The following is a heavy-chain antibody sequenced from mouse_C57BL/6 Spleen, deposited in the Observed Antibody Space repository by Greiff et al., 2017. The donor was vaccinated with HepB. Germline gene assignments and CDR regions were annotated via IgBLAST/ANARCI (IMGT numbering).Heavy chain of an antibody. CDR2: IYPGDGDT. J-gene: IGHJ2*01. V-gene: IGHV1-82*01. CDR3: ARTDYGSSYPPAFDY. Sequence: QVQLQQSGPELVKPGASVKISCKASGYAFSSSWMNWVKQRPGKGLEWIGRIYPGDGDTNYNGKFKGKATLTADKSSSTAYMQLSSLTSEDSAVYFCARTDYGSSYPPAFDYWGQGTTLTVSS. D-gene: IGHD1-1*01. CDR1: GYAFSSSW.